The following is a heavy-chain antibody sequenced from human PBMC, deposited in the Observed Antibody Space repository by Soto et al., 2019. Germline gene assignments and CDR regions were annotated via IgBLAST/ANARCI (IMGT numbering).Heavy chain of an antibody. Sequence: QVQLVQSGAEVKKPGASVKVSCTASGYTFTTYYILWLRQAPGQGVDWMGIINPSGGSTSYAQKFQGRVTMTRDTSTDTVYMEMSGLRSEDTAVYYCARGTYDILTGYSRELDYWGQGPLVTVSS. CDR3: ARGTYDILTGYSRELDY. CDR2: INPSGGST. D-gene: IGHD3-9*01. V-gene: IGHV1-46*03. J-gene: IGHJ4*02. CDR1: GYTFTTYY.